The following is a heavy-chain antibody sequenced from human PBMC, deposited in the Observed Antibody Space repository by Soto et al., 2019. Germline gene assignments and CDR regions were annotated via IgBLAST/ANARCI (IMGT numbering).Heavy chain of an antibody. Sequence: QVQLQESGPGLVKPSETLSLTCTVSGGSISTYYWSWIRQPPGKGLEWIGYIYYSGSTNYNPSLKSRVTISVDTSKNQCSLKLSSVTAADTAVYYCARDAYSGYDKGYFDYWGQGTLVTVSS. CDR1: GGSISTYY. CDR3: ARDAYSGYDKGYFDY. CDR2: IYYSGST. V-gene: IGHV4-59*01. J-gene: IGHJ4*02. D-gene: IGHD5-12*01.